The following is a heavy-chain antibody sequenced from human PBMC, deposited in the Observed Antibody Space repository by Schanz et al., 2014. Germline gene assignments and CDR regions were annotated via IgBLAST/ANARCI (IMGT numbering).Heavy chain of an antibody. CDR2: INPSGGST. D-gene: IGHD6-13*01. J-gene: IGHJ4*02. Sequence: QVQLVQSGAEAKKPGASVKVSCKASGYTFTSYYMHWVRQAPGQGLVWMGIINPSGGSTSYAQKFQGRVTMTRDTYTNTVYMELSSLRAEDTAVYYCARYGEAAAGCDYWGQGTLVAVSS. CDR3: ARYGEAAAGCDY. CDR1: GYTFTSYY. V-gene: IGHV1-46*03.